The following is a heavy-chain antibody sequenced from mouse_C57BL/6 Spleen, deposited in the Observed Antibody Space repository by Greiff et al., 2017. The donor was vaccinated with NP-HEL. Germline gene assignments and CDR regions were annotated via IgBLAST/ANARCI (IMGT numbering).Heavy chain of an antibody. CDR2: IHPNSGST. Sequence: QVQLQQPGAELVKPGASVKLSCKASGYTFTSYWMHWVKQRPGQGLEWIGMIHPNSGSTNYNEKFKSKATLTVDKSSSTAYMQLSSLTSEDSAVYYCARGRDGYYYAMDYWGQGTSVTVSS. CDR1: GYTFTSYW. V-gene: IGHV1-64*01. J-gene: IGHJ4*01. D-gene: IGHD2-3*01. CDR3: ARGRDGYYYAMDY.